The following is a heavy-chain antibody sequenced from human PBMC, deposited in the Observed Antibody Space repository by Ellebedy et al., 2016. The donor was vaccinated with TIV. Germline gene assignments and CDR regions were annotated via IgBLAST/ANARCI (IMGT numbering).Heavy chain of an antibody. CDR3: ARALVFPGTYYFDY. Sequence: GESLKIPCAASGFTVSTKYMSWVPQAPGKGPEWVSVIHSGGNTYYAGSVKGRFTISRDSSKNTLYLQMNSLRAEDTAVYYCARALVFPGTYYFDYWGQGTLVTVSS. D-gene: IGHD1-1*01. CDR2: IHSGGNT. J-gene: IGHJ4*02. V-gene: IGHV3-66*01. CDR1: GFTVSTKY.